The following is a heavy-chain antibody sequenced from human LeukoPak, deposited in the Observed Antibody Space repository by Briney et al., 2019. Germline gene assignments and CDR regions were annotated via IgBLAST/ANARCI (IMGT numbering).Heavy chain of an antibody. CDR2: ISSSGSTI. J-gene: IGHJ4*02. CDR3: ARDCSSTSCSGFDY. D-gene: IGHD2-2*01. Sequence: GGSLRLSCAASGFTFSSYEMNWVREAPGKGLEWVSYISSSGSTIYYADSVKGRFTISRDNAKHSLYLQMNSLRAEDTAVYYCARDCSSTSCSGFDYWGQGTLVTVSS. V-gene: IGHV3-48*03. CDR1: GFTFSSYE.